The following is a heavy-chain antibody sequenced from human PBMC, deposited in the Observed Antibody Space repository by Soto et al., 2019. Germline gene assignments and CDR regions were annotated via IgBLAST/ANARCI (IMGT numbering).Heavy chain of an antibody. CDR1: GFTCGTTA. D-gene: IGHD3-10*01. CDR2: IDGSGGIT. CDR3: VKNSGWFNT. Sequence: QLLQSGGGLVQPGGSLTLSCAASGFTCGTTAMSWVRQAPGGGLEWVSTIDGSGGITYYADSVTGRSTNSRDNSRNTVYRQMNSLRGDDTALYYCVKNSGWFNTWGQGALVTVSS. V-gene: IGHV3-23*01. J-gene: IGHJ5*02.